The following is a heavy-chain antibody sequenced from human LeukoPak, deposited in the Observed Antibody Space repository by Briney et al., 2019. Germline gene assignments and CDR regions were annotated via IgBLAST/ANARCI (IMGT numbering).Heavy chain of an antibody. J-gene: IGHJ5*02. CDR3: ARLVVLGYCSSTSCASRRFDP. CDR2: INHSGST. Sequence: SETLSLTCAVYGGSLSGYYWSWIRQPPGKGLEWIGEINHSGSTNYNPSLKSRVTISVDTSKNQFSLKLSSVTAADTAVYYCARLVVLGYCSSTSCASRRFDPWGQGTLVTVSS. CDR1: GGSLSGYY. V-gene: IGHV4-34*01. D-gene: IGHD2-2*01.